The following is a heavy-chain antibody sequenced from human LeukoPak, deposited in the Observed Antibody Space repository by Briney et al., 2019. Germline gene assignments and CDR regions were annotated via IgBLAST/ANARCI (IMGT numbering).Heavy chain of an antibody. D-gene: IGHD5-24*01. CDR3: AMRVEMATIKLLDY. CDR1: GGSFSGYY. V-gene: IGHV4-34*01. Sequence: PSETLSLTCAVYGGSFSGYYWSWIRQPPGKGLEWIGEINHSGSTNYNPSLKSRVTISVDTSKNQFSLKLSSVTAVDTAVYYCAMRVEMATIKLLDYWGQGTLVTVSS. J-gene: IGHJ4*02. CDR2: INHSGST.